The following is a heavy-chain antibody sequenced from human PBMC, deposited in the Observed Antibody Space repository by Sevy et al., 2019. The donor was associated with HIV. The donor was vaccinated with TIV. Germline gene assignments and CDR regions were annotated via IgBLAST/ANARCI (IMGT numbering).Heavy chain of an antibody. CDR3: ARDSGGTRYYYDSSGYYNSLWYFDY. J-gene: IGHJ4*02. CDR1: GGTFSSYA. CDR2: IIPIFGTA. D-gene: IGHD3-22*01. Sequence: ASVKVSCKASGGTFSSYAISWVRQAPGQGLEWMGGIIPIFGTANYAQKFQGRVMITADESTSTAYMELSSLRSEDTAVYYCARDSGGTRYYYDSSGYYNSLWYFDYWGQGTLVTVSS. V-gene: IGHV1-69*13.